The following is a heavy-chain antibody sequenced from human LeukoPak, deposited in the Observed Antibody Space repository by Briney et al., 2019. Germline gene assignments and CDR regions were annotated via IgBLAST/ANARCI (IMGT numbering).Heavy chain of an antibody. J-gene: IGHJ4*02. CDR3: VREGGSSGYYFFHY. CDR2: ISAYNGNT. CDR1: GYTFTSYG. V-gene: IGHV1-18*01. Sequence: GASVKVSCKASGYTFTSYGISWVRQAPGQGLEWMGWISAYNGNTNYAQKLQGRVTMTTDTSTTTAYMELRSLRSDDTAVYYCVREGGSSGYYFFHYWGQGTLVTVSS. D-gene: IGHD3-22*01.